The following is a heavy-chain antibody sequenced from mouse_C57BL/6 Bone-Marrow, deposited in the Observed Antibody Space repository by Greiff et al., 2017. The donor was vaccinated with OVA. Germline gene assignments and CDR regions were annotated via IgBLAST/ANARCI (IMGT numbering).Heavy chain of an antibody. CDR2: IWSGGST. Sequence: VQLQQSGPGLVQPSQSLSITCTASGFSLTSYGVHWVRQSPGKGLEWLGVIWSGGSTDYNAAFISRLSISKDNSKSQVFFRMNSLQADDTARYYCARNPLLPFFDYWGQGTTLTVSS. CDR3: ARNPLLPFFDY. D-gene: IGHD2-10*01. V-gene: IGHV2-2*01. J-gene: IGHJ2*01. CDR1: GFSLTSYG.